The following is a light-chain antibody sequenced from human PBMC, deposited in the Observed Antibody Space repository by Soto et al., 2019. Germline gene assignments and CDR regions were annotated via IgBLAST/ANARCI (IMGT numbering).Light chain of an antibody. Sequence: QSELTQPPSVSGAPGQRVTIACTGSSSNIGAGYDVHWYQQVPGTAPKLLIYGNSNRPSGVPDRFSGSKSATSASLAITGLQAEDEADYYCQSYDSSLSGSVFGGGTKLTVL. V-gene: IGLV1-40*01. CDR3: QSYDSSLSGSV. CDR1: SSNIGAGYD. J-gene: IGLJ3*02. CDR2: GNS.